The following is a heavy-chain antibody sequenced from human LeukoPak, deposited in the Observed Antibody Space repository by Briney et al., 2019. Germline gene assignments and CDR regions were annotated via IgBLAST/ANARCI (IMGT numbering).Heavy chain of an antibody. V-gene: IGHV4-59*12. CDR3: ASESSSGGAFDI. J-gene: IGHJ3*02. CDR1: GGSISSYY. Sequence: AETLSLTCTVAGGSISSYYWSWVRQPPGKGREWHGYIYYSGRTNYNPSLKSRVTISVDTSKNQFSLKLSSVTAADTAVYYCASESSSGGAFDIWGQGTMVTVSS. D-gene: IGHD6-6*01. CDR2: IYYSGRT.